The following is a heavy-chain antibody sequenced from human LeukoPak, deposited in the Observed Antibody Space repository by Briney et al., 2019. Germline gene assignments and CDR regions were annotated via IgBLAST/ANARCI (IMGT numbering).Heavy chain of an antibody. J-gene: IGHJ4*02. D-gene: IGHD6-13*01. CDR1: GYTLTELS. CDR2: FDPEDGET. Sequence: ASVKVSCKVSGYTLTELSMHWVRQAPGKGLEWMGGFDPEDGETIYAQKFQGRVTMTEDTSTDTAYMELSSLRSEDTAVYYCATSRQQLVTSDYWGQGTLVTVSS. CDR3: ATSRQQLVTSDY. V-gene: IGHV1-24*01.